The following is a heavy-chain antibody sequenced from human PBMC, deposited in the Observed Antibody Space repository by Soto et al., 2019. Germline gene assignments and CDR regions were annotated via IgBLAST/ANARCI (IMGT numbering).Heavy chain of an antibody. CDR1: GGSISSYY. D-gene: IGHD3-3*01. CDR2: IYYSGST. Sequence: SETLSLTCTVSGGSISSYYWSWIRQPPGKGLEWIGYIYYSGSTNYNPSLKSRVTISVDTSKNQFSLKLSSVTAADTAVYYCARGTGDFWSGYYSRWFDPWGQGTLVTVSS. CDR3: ARGTGDFWSGYYSRWFDP. V-gene: IGHV4-59*01. J-gene: IGHJ5*02.